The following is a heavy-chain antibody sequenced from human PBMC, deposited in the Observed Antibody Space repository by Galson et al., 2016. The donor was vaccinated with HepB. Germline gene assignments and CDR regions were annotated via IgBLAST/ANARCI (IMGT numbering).Heavy chain of an antibody. V-gene: IGHV4-31*03. CDR2: LYNGGTT. CDR3: ATEPYCTSSSCNDY. J-gene: IGHJ4*02. CDR1: GCSISNGGYY. D-gene: IGHD2-2*01. Sequence: TLSLTCTVSGCSISNGGYYWSWIRQHPGKGLEWIGYLYNGGTTHYNPSLKSRVTISVDTSKNQFSLKPSSVTAADTAVYYCATEPYCTSSSCNDYWGQGTLVTVSS.